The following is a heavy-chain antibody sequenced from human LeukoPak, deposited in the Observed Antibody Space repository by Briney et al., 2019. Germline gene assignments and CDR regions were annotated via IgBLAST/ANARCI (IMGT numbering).Heavy chain of an antibody. Sequence: ASVKVSCKASGYTFTGYYMHCVRQAPGQGLEWMGWINPNSGGTNYAQKFQGRVTMTRDTSISTAYMELSRLRSDDTAVYYCATNLRVWFEPFDYWGQGTLVTVSS. CDR1: GYTFTGYY. V-gene: IGHV1-2*02. J-gene: IGHJ4*02. CDR2: INPNSGGT. CDR3: ATNLRVWFEPFDY. D-gene: IGHD3-10*01.